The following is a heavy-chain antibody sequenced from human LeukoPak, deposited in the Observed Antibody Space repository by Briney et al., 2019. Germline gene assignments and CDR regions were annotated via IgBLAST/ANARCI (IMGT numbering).Heavy chain of an antibody. CDR1: GYSMSSGYY. D-gene: IGHD2-15*01. CDR3: ARGARAASNNWFDP. J-gene: IGHJ5*02. V-gene: IGHV4-38-2*02. CDR2: MYHTGNT. Sequence: PSETLSLTCTVSGYSMSSGYYWGWIRQPPERGLEWIGSMYHTGNTYYNPSLKSRVTISVDTSKKQFSLKLSSVTAADTAVYYCARGARAASNNWFDPWGQGTLVTSPQ.